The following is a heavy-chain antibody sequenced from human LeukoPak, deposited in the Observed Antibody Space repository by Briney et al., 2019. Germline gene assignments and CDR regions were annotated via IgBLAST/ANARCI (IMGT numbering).Heavy chain of an antibody. D-gene: IGHD3-16*01. Sequence: GGSLRLSCAASGFTFSSYAMHWVRQAPGKGLEYVSAISSSGRSTYYANSVKGRFTISRDNSKNTLYLQMGSLRAEDMAVYYCARVGDLDAFDIWGQGTMVTVSS. CDR1: GFTFSSYA. CDR3: ARVGDLDAFDI. V-gene: IGHV3-64*01. CDR2: ISSSGRST. J-gene: IGHJ3*02.